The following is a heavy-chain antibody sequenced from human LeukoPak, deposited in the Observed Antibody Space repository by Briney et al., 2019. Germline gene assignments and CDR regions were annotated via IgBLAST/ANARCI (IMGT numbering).Heavy chain of an antibody. D-gene: IGHD3-3*01. J-gene: IGHJ5*02. CDR2: IYYSGST. CDR3: ARDAPGGPYYDFWSGWVWFDP. Sequence: SETLSLTCTVSGGSTSSHYWSWIRQPPGKGLEWIGYIYYSGSTNYNPSLKSRVTISVDTSKNQFSLKLSSVTAADTAVYYCARDAPGGPYYDFWSGWVWFDPWGQGTLVTVSS. CDR1: GGSTSSHY. V-gene: IGHV4-59*11.